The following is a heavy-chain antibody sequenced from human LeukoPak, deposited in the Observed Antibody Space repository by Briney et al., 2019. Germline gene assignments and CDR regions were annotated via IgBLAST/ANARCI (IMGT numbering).Heavy chain of an antibody. V-gene: IGHV3-48*01. Sequence: GGSLRLSCAASGFSFTAYSMNWVRQAPGRGLEWISYIGPGGDIYYSDSVTGRFTVSRDTAKNSLYLQMNGLRVEDTAVYYCARRFDSWGQGTLVTVSS. CDR1: GFSFTAYS. CDR3: ARRFDS. J-gene: IGHJ4*02. CDR2: IGPGGDI.